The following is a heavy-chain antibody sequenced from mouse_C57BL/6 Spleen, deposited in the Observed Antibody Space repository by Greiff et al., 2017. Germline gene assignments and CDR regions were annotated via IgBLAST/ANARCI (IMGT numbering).Heavy chain of an antibody. Sequence: QVQLKQPGAELVRPGSSVKLSCKASGYTFTSYWMDWVKQRPGQGLEWIGNIFPSDSETHYNQKFKDKATLTVDKSSSTAYMQLSSLTSEDSAVYYCARGGGTTVVASRVYFDYWGQGTTLTVSS. CDR1: GYTFTSYW. CDR2: IFPSDSET. J-gene: IGHJ2*01. V-gene: IGHV1-61*01. D-gene: IGHD1-1*01. CDR3: ARGGGTTVVASRVYFDY.